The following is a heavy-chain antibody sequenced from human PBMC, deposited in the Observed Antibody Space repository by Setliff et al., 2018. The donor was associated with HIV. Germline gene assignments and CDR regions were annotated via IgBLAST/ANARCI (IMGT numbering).Heavy chain of an antibody. CDR2: ISSSSSYK. CDR3: ARDEDGYNHFDF. Sequence: TGGSLRLSCAASGFTFSSYSMNWVRQAPGKGLEWVSSISSSSSYKHYADSVKGRFTISSDNAKNSLYLQMNSLRVEDTAVYYCARDEDGYNHFDFWGQGTLVTVSS. J-gene: IGHJ4*02. D-gene: IGHD5-12*01. V-gene: IGHV3-21*01. CDR1: GFTFSSYS.